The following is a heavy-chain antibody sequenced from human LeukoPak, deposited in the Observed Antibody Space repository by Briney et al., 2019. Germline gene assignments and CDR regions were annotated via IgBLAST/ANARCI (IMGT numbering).Heavy chain of an antibody. J-gene: IGHJ1*01. Sequence: ASVKVSCKASGYTFTGYYMHWVRQAPGQGLEWMGWINPNSGGTNHAQKFQGRVTMTRDTSISTAYMELSRLRSDDTAVYYCARAARPLVRYFQHWGQGTLVTVSS. CDR3: ARAARPLVRYFQH. D-gene: IGHD6-6*01. V-gene: IGHV1-2*02. CDR2: INPNSGGT. CDR1: GYTFTGYY.